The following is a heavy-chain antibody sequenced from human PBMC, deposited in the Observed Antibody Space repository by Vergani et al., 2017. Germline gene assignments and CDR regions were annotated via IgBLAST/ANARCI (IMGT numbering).Heavy chain of an antibody. D-gene: IGHD2-8*01. Sequence: QVQLVESGGGLVKPGGSLRLSCAASGFTFSDYYMSWIRQAPGKGLEWVSYISSSGSTIYYADSVKGRFTISRDNAKNSLYLQMNSLRAEDTAVYYCARGYCTNGVCYRVWSDAFDIWGQGTMVTVSS. J-gene: IGHJ3*02. CDR1: GFTFSDYY. V-gene: IGHV3-11*04. CDR2: ISSSGSTI. CDR3: ARGYCTNGVCYRVWSDAFDI.